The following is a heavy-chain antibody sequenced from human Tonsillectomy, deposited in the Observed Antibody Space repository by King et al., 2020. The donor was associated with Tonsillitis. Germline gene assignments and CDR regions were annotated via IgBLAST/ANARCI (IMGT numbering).Heavy chain of an antibody. CDR1: GFTFSNYA. Sequence: VQLVESGGGLVQPGGSLRLSCAASGFTFSNYAMSWVRQAPGKGLEWVSVIYSGGSSTYYADSVKGRFTISRENSKNTLYLQMNSLRAEDTAVYYCAKGGVVVITGGLDYWGQGTLVTVSS. CDR3: AKGGVVVITGGLDY. V-gene: IGHV3-23*03. CDR2: IYSGGSST. J-gene: IGHJ4*02. D-gene: IGHD3-22*01.